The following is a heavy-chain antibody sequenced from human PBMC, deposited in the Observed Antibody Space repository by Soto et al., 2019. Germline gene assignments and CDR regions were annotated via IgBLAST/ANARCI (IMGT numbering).Heavy chain of an antibody. CDR2: IESKTDGGTT. CDR1: GFTFSNAW. CDR3: TTAHYYYYYGMDV. V-gene: IGHV3-15*07. Sequence: EVQLVESGGGLVKPGGSLRLSCAASGFTFSNAWMNWVRQAPGKGLEWVGRIESKTDGGTTDYAAPVKGRFTISRDDSKNTLYLQMNSLKTEDTAVYYCTTAHYYYYYGMDVWGQGTTVTVSS. J-gene: IGHJ6*02.